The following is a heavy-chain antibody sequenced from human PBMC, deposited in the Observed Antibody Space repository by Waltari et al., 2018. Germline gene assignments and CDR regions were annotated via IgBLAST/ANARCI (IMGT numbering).Heavy chain of an antibody. J-gene: IGHJ5*02. CDR1: GGSISSSSYY. V-gene: IGHV4-39*01. CDR2: IYYSGST. CDR3: ARRLLSWFDP. D-gene: IGHD3-10*01. Sequence: QLQLQESGPGLVKPSDTLSLTCTVLGGSISSSSYYWGWIRQPPGKGLEWIGSIYYSGSTYYNPSLKSRVTISVDTSKNQFSLKLSSVTAADTAVYYCARRLLSWFDPWGQGTLVTVSS.